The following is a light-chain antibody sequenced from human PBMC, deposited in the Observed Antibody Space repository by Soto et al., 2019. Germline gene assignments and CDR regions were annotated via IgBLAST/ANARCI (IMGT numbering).Light chain of an antibody. CDR1: NIGNKN. V-gene: IGLV3-21*02. CDR3: QVWDSRSDHVV. CDR2: DDR. J-gene: IGLJ3*02. Sequence: SYELPQPPSVSVAPGQTATITRWGNNIGNKNVHWFQQRPGQAPLLGVYDDRDRPSGIPERFSGSNAGNTATLTSSRVEAGDEADYYCQVWDSRSDHVVFGGGTQLTVL.